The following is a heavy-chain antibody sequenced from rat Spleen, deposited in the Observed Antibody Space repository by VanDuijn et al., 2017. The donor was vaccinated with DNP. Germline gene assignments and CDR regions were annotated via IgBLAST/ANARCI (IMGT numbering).Heavy chain of an antibody. Sequence: EVQLVESGGGLVQPGRSLKLSCAASGFTFSDYYMAWVRQAPTKGLELFAYITYDGGYTYYGDPVKGRFTISRDNAKTTLSLQMNSLRSEDMATYYCARPMDYYSGGFAYWGQGTLVTVSS. CDR1: GFTFSDYY. D-gene: IGHD1-1*01. CDR2: ITYDGGYT. J-gene: IGHJ3*01. CDR3: ARPMDYYSGGFAY. V-gene: IGHV5-22*01.